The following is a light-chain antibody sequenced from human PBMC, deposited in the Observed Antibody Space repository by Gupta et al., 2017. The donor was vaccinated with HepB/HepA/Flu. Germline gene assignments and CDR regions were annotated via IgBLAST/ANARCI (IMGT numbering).Light chain of an antibody. CDR3: HSCDSSLSGEV. Sequence: VLTQPPSVSGAPAPRVTISCTGSSSSIGAGFDVHWYQQLPGKAPKLLICRNNNRPSGVPDRFSGSKSGTSASLAITGVQAEDEAEYYCHSCDSSLSGEVFGTGTKLTVL. J-gene: IGLJ3*02. CDR2: RNN. CDR1: SSSIGAGFD. V-gene: IGLV1-40*01.